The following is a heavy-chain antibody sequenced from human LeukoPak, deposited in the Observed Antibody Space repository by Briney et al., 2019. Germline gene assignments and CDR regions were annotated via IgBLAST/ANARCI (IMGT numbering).Heavy chain of an antibody. CDR3: ASPGIAVAGTYVY. CDR2: ISGSGRDT. D-gene: IGHD6-19*01. V-gene: IGHV3-23*01. CDR1: GFTFYSYA. Sequence: PGGSLRLSCATSGFTFYSYAMSWVRQAPGKGLEWVSAISGSGRDTYYADSVKGRFTISRDNSKNTLFLQMNNLRAEDTAVYYCASPGIAVAGTYVYWGQGTLVTVSS. J-gene: IGHJ4*02.